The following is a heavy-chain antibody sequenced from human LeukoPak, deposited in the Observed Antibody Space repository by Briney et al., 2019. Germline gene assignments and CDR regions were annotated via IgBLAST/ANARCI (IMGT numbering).Heavy chain of an antibody. CDR3: ANICTGGVCRDY. J-gene: IGHJ4*02. D-gene: IGHD2-8*02. V-gene: IGHV3-21*01. CDR2: ISSSSSYI. Sequence: GGSLRLSCAASEFTFSSYSMNWVRQAPGKGLEWVSSISSSSSYIYYADSVKGRFTISRDNAKNSLYLQMNSLRAEDTAVYYCANICTGGVCRDYWGQGTLVTVSS. CDR1: EFTFSSYS.